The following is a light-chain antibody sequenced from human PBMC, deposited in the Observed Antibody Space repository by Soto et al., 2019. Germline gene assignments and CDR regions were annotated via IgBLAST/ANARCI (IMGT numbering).Light chain of an antibody. CDR2: GNS. CDR1: SSNIGAGYD. Sequence: QSVLTQPPSVSGAPGQRVTISCTGSSSNIGAGYDVHWYQQLPGTAPKLLIYGNSNRPSGVPDRFSGSKSGTSASLAITGLQAGDEADYHCQSYDSSLSGSVFGGGTKVTVL. CDR3: QSYDSSLSGSV. J-gene: IGLJ2*01. V-gene: IGLV1-40*01.